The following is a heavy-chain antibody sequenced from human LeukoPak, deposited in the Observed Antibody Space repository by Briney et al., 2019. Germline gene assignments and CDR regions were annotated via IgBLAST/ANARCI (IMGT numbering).Heavy chain of an antibody. J-gene: IGHJ4*02. CDR1: GFTFSSYG. Sequence: GGSLRLSCAASGFTFSSYGMHWVRQAPGKGLEWVAVIWYDGSNKYYADSVKGRFTISRDNSKNTLYLQTNSLRAEDTAVYYCARGEYYYGSGSYYEDLDYWGQGTLVTVSS. CDR2: IWYDGSNK. CDR3: ARGEYYYGSGSYYEDLDY. V-gene: IGHV3-33*01. D-gene: IGHD3-10*01.